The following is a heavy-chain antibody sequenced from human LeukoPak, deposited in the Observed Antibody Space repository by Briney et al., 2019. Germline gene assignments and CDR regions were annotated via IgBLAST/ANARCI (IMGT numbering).Heavy chain of an antibody. J-gene: IGHJ3*02. Sequence: QPGRSLRLSCTASGFTFGDYAMSWVRQAPGKGLEWVGFIRSKAYGVTTEYAAPVKDRFTISRDDSKSIAYLQMNSLETEDTAVYYCTRDLNSGWNPLGAFDIWGQGTMVTVSS. D-gene: IGHD6-19*01. V-gene: IGHV3-49*04. CDR2: IRSKAYGVTT. CDR1: GFTFGDYA. CDR3: TRDLNSGWNPLGAFDI.